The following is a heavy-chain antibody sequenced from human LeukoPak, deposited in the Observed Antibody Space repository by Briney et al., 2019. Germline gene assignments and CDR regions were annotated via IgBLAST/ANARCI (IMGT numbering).Heavy chain of an antibody. CDR1: GGTFSSYA. V-gene: IGHV1-69*04. CDR2: IIPILGIA. Sequence: SVKVSCKASGGTFSSYAISWVRQAPGQGLEWMGRIIPILGIANYAQKFQGRVTITADKSTSTAYTELSSLRSEDTAVYYCAREGRTTDWYFDLWGRGTLVTVSS. D-gene: IGHD2/OR15-2a*01. CDR3: AREGRTTDWYFDL. J-gene: IGHJ2*01.